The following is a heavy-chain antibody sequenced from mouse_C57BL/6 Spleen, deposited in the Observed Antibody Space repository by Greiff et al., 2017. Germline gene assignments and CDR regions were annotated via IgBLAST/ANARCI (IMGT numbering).Heavy chain of an antibody. J-gene: IGHJ1*03. V-gene: IGHV3-6*01. CDR2: ISYDGSN. Sequence: EVKLVESGPGLVKPSQSLSLTCSVTGYSITSGYYWNWIRQFPGNKLEWMGYISYDGSNNYKPSLKNRISITLDTSKNQFFLKLKSVTTEDTATYYCAREVGNSWYFDVWGTATTVTVSS. D-gene: IGHD2-1*01. CDR1: GYSITSGYY. CDR3: AREVGNSWYFDV.